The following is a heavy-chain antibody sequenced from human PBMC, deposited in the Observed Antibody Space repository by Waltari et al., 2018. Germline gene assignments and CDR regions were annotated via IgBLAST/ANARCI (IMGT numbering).Heavy chain of an antibody. V-gene: IGHV4-39*01. J-gene: IGHJ5*02. Sequence: QLQLQESGPGLVKPSETLSLICTVSGAPISGAYYWDWIRQSPGTGLEWIGDVSSGGNTNYNPSLRSRVTISTDTSKNQFSLRLSSVTAADTAVYYCARHRGVHTGYPGLDPWGQGTLVTVSS. CDR2: VSSGGNT. D-gene: IGHD3-10*01. CDR1: GAPISGAYY. CDR3: ARHRGVHTGYPGLDP.